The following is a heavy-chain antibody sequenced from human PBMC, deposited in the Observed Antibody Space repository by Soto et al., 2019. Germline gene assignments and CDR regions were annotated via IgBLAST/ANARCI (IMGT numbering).Heavy chain of an antibody. CDR1: GFTFRNYD. V-gene: IGHV3-13*05. CDR2: ISAAGDP. CDR3: ARTDRDFYGLDV. Sequence: EVQLVESGGGLVQPGGSLRLSCEASGFTFRNYDMHWVRHGTGNGLEWVSGISAAGDPDYADSVEGRFTISSEYAPKSLFLQMNRPTVGDTVVYYCARTDRDFYGLDVLGQGTTVIVSS. J-gene: IGHJ6*02. D-gene: IGHD3-3*01.